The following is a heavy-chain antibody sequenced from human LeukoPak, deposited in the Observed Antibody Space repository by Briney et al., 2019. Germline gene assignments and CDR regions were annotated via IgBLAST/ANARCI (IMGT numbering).Heavy chain of an antibody. D-gene: IGHD3-16*02. CDR1: GFTFSSYS. Sequence: GGSLRLSCAASGFTFSSYSLNWVRQAPGKGLEWVSSISSSSSYIFYADSVKGRFTLYRDYAKNSLYLQMNSLRGEDLAVYYCARDFYRASYDSWFDPWGQGTLVTVSS. J-gene: IGHJ5*02. CDR2: ISSSSSYI. CDR3: ARDFYRASYDSWFDP. V-gene: IGHV3-21*01.